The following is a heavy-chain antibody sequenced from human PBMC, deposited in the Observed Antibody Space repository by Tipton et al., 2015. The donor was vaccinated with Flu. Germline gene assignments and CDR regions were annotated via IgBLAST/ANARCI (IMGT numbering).Heavy chain of an antibody. Sequence: TLSLTCSISGDSISSRYYWGWIRQPPGKGLEWIGNIFRTGSTYHNPSLKSRVTMSVDSSKNQFSLKVFSVTAADTAVYYCARGDVSANAYLDSWGRGTLVTVSS. CDR1: GDSISSRYY. V-gene: IGHV4-38-2*02. D-gene: IGHD5/OR15-5a*01. CDR2: IFRTGST. CDR3: ARGDVSANAYLDS. J-gene: IGHJ4*02.